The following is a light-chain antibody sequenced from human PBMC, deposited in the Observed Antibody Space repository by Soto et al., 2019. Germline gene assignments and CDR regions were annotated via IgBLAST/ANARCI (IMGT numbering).Light chain of an antibody. Sequence: EIVLTQSPATMSVSPGERSPLSCRASQSVSSNLAWYQHKPGQAPRLLIYGASTRATGIPARFRGSGSGTDFTLTISRLEPEDFAVYFCQQYGSSPITFGQGTRLENK. CDR1: QSVSSN. V-gene: IGKV3-20*01. J-gene: IGKJ5*01. CDR3: QQYGSSPIT. CDR2: GAS.